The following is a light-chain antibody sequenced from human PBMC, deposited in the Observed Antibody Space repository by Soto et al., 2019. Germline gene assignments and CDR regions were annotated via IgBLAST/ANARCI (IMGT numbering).Light chain of an antibody. CDR2: DAS. V-gene: IGKV3-11*01. CDR3: QQRSN. J-gene: IGKJ4*01. Sequence: EIVLTQSPATLSLSPGERATLSCRASQSVSSYLAWYQQKPGQAPRLLIYDASNRATGIPARFSGSGSGTHFTLTIRSLGPKDFAVYYCQQRSNFGGGTKVEIK. CDR1: QSVSSY.